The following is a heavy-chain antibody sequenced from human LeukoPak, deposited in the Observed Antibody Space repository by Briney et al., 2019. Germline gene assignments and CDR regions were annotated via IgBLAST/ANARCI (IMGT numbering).Heavy chain of an antibody. D-gene: IGHD3-22*01. CDR1: GFTFSSYA. CDR3: AKIRVVPSDYFDY. J-gene: IGHJ4*01. CDR2: ISGSGGST. Sequence: GGSLRLSCAASGFTFSSYAMSWVRQAPGKGLEWVSAISGSGGSTYYADSVKGRFTISRHNSKNTLYLQMNSLRAEDTAVYYCAKIRVVPSDYFDYRGQGTLVTVSS. V-gene: IGHV3-23*01.